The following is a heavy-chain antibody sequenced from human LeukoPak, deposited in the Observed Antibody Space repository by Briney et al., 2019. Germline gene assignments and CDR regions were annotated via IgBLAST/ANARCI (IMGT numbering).Heavy chain of an antibody. CDR3: AREKGNTAMVTNAYDY. CDR2: IIPIFGTA. V-gene: IGHV1-69*01. D-gene: IGHD5-18*01. J-gene: IGHJ4*02. CDR1: GGTLSSYA. Sequence: SVKVSCKASGGTLSSYAISWVRQAPGQGLEWMGGIIPIFGTANYAQKFQGRVTITADESTSTAYMELSSLRSEDTAVYYCAREKGNTAMVTNAYDYWGQGTLVTVSS.